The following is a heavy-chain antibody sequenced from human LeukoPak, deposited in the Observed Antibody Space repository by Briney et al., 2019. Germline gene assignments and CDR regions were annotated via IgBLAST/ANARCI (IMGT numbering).Heavy chain of an antibody. D-gene: IGHD1-26*01. V-gene: IGHV3-53*01. CDR3: ARGGGYYAIDY. J-gene: IGHJ4*02. CDR2: LYSDDTT. Sequence: HPGGSQRLSCAASGFIVNSNYMNWVRQAPGKGLEWVSVLYSDDTTYYADSVKGRFTISRDNSKNTLYLQMNNLRAEDTAVYYCARGGGYYAIDYWGQGTLVTVSS. CDR1: GFIVNSNY.